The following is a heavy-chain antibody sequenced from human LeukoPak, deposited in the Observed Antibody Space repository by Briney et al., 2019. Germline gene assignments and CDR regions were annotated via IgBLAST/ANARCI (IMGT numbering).Heavy chain of an antibody. V-gene: IGHV4-39*07. J-gene: IGHJ4*02. CDR2: IYYSGST. D-gene: IGHD6-13*01. CDR3: ARVSRSWYGDY. Sequence: SETLSLTCTVSGGSISSSSYYWGWIRQPPGKGLEWIGSIYYSGSTYYNPSLKSRVTISVDTSKNQFSLKLSSVTAADTAVYHCARVSRSWYGDYWGQGTLVTVSS. CDR1: GGSISSSSYY.